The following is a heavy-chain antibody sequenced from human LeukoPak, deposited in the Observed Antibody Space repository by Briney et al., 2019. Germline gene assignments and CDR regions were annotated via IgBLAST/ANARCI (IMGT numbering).Heavy chain of an antibody. Sequence: PGGSLRLSCEASGFTFSNYGMHWVRQAPGKGLEWVAGVWYDGNNKYYADSVKGRFTISRDNSKNTLSLQMNSLRAEDTAVYYCAKDELLVGASDSFDYWGQGTLVTVSS. CDR3: AKDELLVGASDSFDY. D-gene: IGHD1-26*01. CDR1: GFTFSNYG. J-gene: IGHJ4*02. V-gene: IGHV3-33*06. CDR2: VWYDGNNK.